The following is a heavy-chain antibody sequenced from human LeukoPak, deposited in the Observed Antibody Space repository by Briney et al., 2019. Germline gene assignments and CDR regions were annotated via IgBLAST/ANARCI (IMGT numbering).Heavy chain of an antibody. J-gene: IGHJ4*02. CDR3: ARDVGEYCSSTSCYASDY. V-gene: IGHV1-2*02. Sequence: ASVKVSCKASGYTFTGYYIHWVRQAPGQGLEWMGWINPNSGGTNYAQKFQGRVTMTRDTSISTAYMELSRLRSDDTAVHYCARDVGEYCSSTSCYASDYWGQGTLVTVSS. D-gene: IGHD2-2*01. CDR2: INPNSGGT. CDR1: GYTFTGYY.